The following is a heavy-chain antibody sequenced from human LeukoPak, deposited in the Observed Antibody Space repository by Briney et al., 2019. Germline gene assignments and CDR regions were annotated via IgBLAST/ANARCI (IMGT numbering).Heavy chain of an antibody. Sequence: GSLVKVSCKASGGTFSSYAISSVRHAPGQGLEWMGRIIPIFGTANYAQKFQGRVTITTDESTSTAYMELSSLRSEDAAVYYCARGYDSSGYCLDYWGQGTLVTVSS. CDR3: ARGYDSSGYCLDY. V-gene: IGHV1-69*05. D-gene: IGHD3-22*01. J-gene: IGHJ4*02. CDR2: IIPIFGTA. CDR1: GGTFSSYA.